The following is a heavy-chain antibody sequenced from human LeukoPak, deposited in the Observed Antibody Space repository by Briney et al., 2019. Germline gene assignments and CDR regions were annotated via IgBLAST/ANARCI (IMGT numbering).Heavy chain of an antibody. D-gene: IGHD4-17*01. CDR3: AKWSGDYPSYYLDY. CDR2: IRSDGSSK. J-gene: IGHJ4*02. Sequence: GGSLRLSCAASGFTFSNYGLHWVRQAPGKGLEWVALIRSDGSSKNYADSVKGRFTISRDASKNTVYLQMNSLRAEDTAVYSCAKWSGDYPSYYLDYWGQGTLVTVSS. CDR1: GFTFSNYG. V-gene: IGHV3-30*02.